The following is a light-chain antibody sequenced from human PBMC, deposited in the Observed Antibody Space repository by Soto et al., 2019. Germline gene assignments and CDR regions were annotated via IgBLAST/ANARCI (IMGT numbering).Light chain of an antibody. CDR3: SSYTSSRAYV. Sequence: QSVLTQSASVSGSPGQSITLSCTGTSSDVGGYNYVSWYQQHPGKAPKLMIYEVSNRPSGVSNRFSGSKSGNTASLTISGLQAEDEADYYCSSYTSSRAYVFGIGTKVTV. V-gene: IGLV2-14*01. J-gene: IGLJ1*01. CDR1: SSDVGGYNY. CDR2: EVS.